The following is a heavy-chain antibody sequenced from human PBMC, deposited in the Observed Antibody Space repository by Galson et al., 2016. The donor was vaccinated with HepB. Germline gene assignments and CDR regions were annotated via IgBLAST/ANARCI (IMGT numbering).Heavy chain of an antibody. V-gene: IGHV6-1*01. CDR3: SRARNTDFYYYFYGMDV. CDR1: GDSVSTNSAT. D-gene: IGHD5-18*01. J-gene: IGHJ6*02. Sequence: CAISGDSVSTNSATWNWIRQSPSRGLEWLGRTYYRSKWYNDYAVSMKSRMTINPDTSKNQFSLHLNSVTPEDTAVYYCSRARNTDFYYYFYGMDVWGQGTTVTVSS. CDR2: TYYRSKWYN.